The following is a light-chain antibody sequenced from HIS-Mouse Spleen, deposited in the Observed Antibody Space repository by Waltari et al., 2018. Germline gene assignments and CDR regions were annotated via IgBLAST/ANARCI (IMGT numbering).Light chain of an antibody. V-gene: IGKV3-11*01. J-gene: IGKJ4*01. CDR3: QQRSNWPLI. Sequence: EIVLTQSPVTLSLSPGERATLSCRASQSVSSYLAWYQQKPGQAPRLLIYDASNRATGIPARFSGSGSGTDFTLTISSLEPEDFAVYYCQQRSNWPLIFGGGTKVEIK. CDR1: QSVSSY. CDR2: DAS.